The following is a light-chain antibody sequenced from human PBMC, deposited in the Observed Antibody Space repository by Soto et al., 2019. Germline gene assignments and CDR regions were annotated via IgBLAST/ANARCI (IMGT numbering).Light chain of an antibody. CDR3: QQYGSSPGST. CDR1: QSVSSSY. CDR2: GAS. Sequence: EIVLTQSPGTLSLSPGERATLSCRASQSVSSSYLAWYQQKPGQAPRLLIYGASSRATGIPDRFSGSGSGTDFTLTISRLEPEDFAVYYCQQYGSSPGSTFGQATRLEIK. V-gene: IGKV3-20*01. J-gene: IGKJ5*01.